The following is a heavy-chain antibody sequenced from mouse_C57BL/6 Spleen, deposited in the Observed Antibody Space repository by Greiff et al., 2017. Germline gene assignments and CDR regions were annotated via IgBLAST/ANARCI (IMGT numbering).Heavy chain of an antibody. CDR2: ISNGGGST. Sequence: EVQLQESGGGLVQPGGSLKLSCAASGFTFSDYYMYWVRQTPEKRLEWVAYISNGGGSTYYPDTVKGRFTISRDNAKNTLYLQMSRLKSEDTAMDYCARQGDYDDPAWFAYWGQGTLVTVSA. CDR1: GFTFSDYY. J-gene: IGHJ3*01. CDR3: ARQGDYDDPAWFAY. V-gene: IGHV5-12*01. D-gene: IGHD2-4*01.